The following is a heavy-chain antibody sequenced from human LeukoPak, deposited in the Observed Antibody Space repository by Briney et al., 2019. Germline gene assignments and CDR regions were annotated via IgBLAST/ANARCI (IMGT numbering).Heavy chain of an antibody. CDR3: ARDLEVAAAPDF. CDR2: ISSSSGYI. V-gene: IGHV3-21*01. D-gene: IGHD2-15*01. CDR1: GFTFSTYS. Sequence: GGSLRLSXAASGFTFSTYSMNWVRQAPGKGLEWVSSISSSSGYIYYADSVKGRFTISRDNAKNSLYLQMNSLRAEDTAVYYCARDLEVAAAPDFWGQGTLVTVSS. J-gene: IGHJ4*02.